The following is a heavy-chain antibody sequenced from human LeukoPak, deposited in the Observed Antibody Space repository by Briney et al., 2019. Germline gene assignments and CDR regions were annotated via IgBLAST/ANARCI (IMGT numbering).Heavy chain of an antibody. CDR2: IWYDGSNK. J-gene: IGHJ4*02. V-gene: IGHV3-33*08. CDR1: GFTFSSYS. CDR3: GGYIGY. D-gene: IGHD6-13*01. Sequence: GGSLRLSCAASGFTFSSYSMNWVRQAPGKGLEWVAVIWYDGSNKYYADSVKGRFTISRDNSKNTLYLQMNSLRAEDTAVYYCGGYIGYWGQGTLVTVSS.